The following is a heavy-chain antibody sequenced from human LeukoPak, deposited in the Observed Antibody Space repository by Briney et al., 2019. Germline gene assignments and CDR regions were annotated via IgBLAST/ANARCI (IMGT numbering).Heavy chain of an antibody. D-gene: IGHD2-15*01. CDR2: IHDSGST. V-gene: IGHV4-59*01. Sequence: SETLSLTCTVSGGSISSYYWSWIWQPPGKGLEWIGYIHDSGSTNYNPSLKSRVTISVDTSKNRFSLKLSSVTAADTAVYYCARDRREQYCSGGSCYSALGFFDYWGQGTLVTVSS. CDR3: ARDRREQYCSGGSCYSALGFFDY. CDR1: GGSISSYY. J-gene: IGHJ4*02.